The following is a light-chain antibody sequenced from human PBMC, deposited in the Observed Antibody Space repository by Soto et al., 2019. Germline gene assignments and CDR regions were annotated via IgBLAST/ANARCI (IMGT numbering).Light chain of an antibody. CDR2: SGS. CDR1: PSVSSS. J-gene: IGKJ1*01. V-gene: IGKV3D-15*01. Sequence: TQSPDTLSLSLGERATISCRASPSVSSSVAWYQHKPGQFPRLVIYSGSNWATGIPARFSGSGSGTDFTLTISGLQVDDFATYYCQQYYSCPRVFGQGTKVEVK. CDR3: QQYYSCPRV.